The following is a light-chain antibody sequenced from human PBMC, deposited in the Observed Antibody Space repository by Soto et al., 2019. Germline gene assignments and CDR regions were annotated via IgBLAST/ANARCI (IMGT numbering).Light chain of an antibody. J-gene: IGLJ3*02. CDR1: SGGIASNY. Sequence: NFMLTQPHSVSESPGKTVTISCTRSSGGIASNYVQWYQQRPGSSPTTVIYEDNQRPSGVPDRFSGSIDSSSNSASLTISGLKTEDEADYYCQSYDSSNPSWVFGGGTKLTVL. CDR3: QSYDSSNPSWV. CDR2: EDN. V-gene: IGLV6-57*01.